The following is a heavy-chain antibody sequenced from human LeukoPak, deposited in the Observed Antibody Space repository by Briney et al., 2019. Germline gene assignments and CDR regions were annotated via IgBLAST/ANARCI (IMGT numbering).Heavy chain of an antibody. D-gene: IGHD2-15*01. J-gene: IGHJ4*02. CDR3: GRRRIDCSDTGCYVDY. V-gene: IGHV1-2*02. Sequence: ASVKVSCKASGYTFTGYYMHWVRQAPGQGLEWMGWINPNSGGTNYAQKFQGRVTTTRDTSISTAYMELSRLRSDDTAVYYCGRRRIDCSDTGCYVDYWGQGTLVTVSS. CDR1: GYTFTGYY. CDR2: INPNSGGT.